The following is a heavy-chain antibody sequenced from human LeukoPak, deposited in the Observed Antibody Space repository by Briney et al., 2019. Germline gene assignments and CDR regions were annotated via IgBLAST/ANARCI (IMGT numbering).Heavy chain of an antibody. D-gene: IGHD4-17*01. Sequence: PGGSLRLSCAASGFTYSSYSMNWVRQAPGKGLEWVSYISSSGSTIYYADSVKGRFTISRDNAKNSLYLQMNSLRAEDTAVYYCARDRVTTTMYWYFDLWGRGTLVTVSS. CDR3: ARDRVTTTMYWYFDL. V-gene: IGHV3-48*04. J-gene: IGHJ2*01. CDR1: GFTYSSYS. CDR2: ISSSGSTI.